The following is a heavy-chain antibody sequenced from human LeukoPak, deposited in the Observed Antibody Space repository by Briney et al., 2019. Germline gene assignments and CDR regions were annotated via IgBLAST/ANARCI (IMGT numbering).Heavy chain of an antibody. D-gene: IGHD2-2*01. CDR1: GYTFTSYG. V-gene: IGHV1-18*01. CDR3: ARDLTQFVVVLREGWLDP. Sequence: ASVKVSCKASGYTFTSYGISWVRQAPGQGLEWMGWISAYNGNTNYAQKLQGRVTMTTDTSTSTAYMELRSLRSDDTAVYYCARDLTQFVVVLREGWLDPWGQGTLVTVSS. J-gene: IGHJ5*02. CDR2: ISAYNGNT.